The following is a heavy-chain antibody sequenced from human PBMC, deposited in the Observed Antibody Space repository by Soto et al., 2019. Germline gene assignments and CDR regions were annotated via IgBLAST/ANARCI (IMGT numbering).Heavy chain of an antibody. Sequence: GGSLRLSCAASGFTFSNYAMHWVRQAPGKGLEWVAVIWYDGGNKYYADSVKGRFTISRDNSKNTLDLQMNNLGAEDAAVYYCAGDPTKVRGPLKFDYWGQGTRVTVS. D-gene: IGHD3-10*01. J-gene: IGHJ4*02. CDR1: GFTFSNYA. CDR2: IWYDGGNK. V-gene: IGHV3-33*01. CDR3: AGDPTKVRGPLKFDY.